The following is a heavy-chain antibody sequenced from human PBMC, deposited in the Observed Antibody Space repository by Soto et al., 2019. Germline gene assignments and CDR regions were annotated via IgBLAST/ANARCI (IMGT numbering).Heavy chain of an antibody. Sequence: SETLSLTCTVSGDSVTNYFWSWMRPPPGKGLEWIGHMYHGGSTNYSPSLKSRVTMSLDSSKNQFSLNLSSVTAADTAVYFCARAPGYCTNGVCPIFDFWGQGVLVTVSS. D-gene: IGHD2-8*01. CDR2: MYHGGST. J-gene: IGHJ4*02. V-gene: IGHV4-59*02. CDR3: ARAPGYCTNGVCPIFDF. CDR1: GDSVTNYF.